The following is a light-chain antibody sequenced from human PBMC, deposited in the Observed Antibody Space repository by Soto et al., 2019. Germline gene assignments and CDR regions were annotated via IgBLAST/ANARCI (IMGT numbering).Light chain of an antibody. V-gene: IGKV1-39*01. Sequence: DIQMTQSPSSLSASVGDRVTITCRASQTISTYLNWYQQKPGKAPRLLIYDASSLLSGVPSRFSGSGSGTDFTLTIASLQPEDFSTYYCQQSDSTPYTFGQGTQL. CDR1: QTISTY. CDR3: QQSDSTPYT. CDR2: DAS. J-gene: IGKJ2*01.